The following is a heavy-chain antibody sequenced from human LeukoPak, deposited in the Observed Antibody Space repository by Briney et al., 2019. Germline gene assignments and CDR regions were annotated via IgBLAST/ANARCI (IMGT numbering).Heavy chain of an antibody. J-gene: IGHJ4*02. V-gene: IGHV3-30*03. Sequence: GGSLRLSCAASGLSFSNFGMHWVRQAPGKGLEWVALISFDGSYRHYTDSVKGRFTISRDSSKNTLFLQMNSLRPEDTAVYYCASGYYSDTSGFPTSFDYWGQGTLVTVSS. CDR2: ISFDGSYR. CDR1: GLSFSNFG. D-gene: IGHD3-22*01. CDR3: ASGYYSDTSGFPTSFDY.